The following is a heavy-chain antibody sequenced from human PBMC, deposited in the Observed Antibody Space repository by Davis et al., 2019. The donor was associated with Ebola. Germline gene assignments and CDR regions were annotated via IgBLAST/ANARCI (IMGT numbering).Heavy chain of an antibody. CDR2: INHSGST. J-gene: IGHJ5*02. CDR3: ARGRYYGSGSYYNHNWFDP. V-gene: IGHV4-34*01. CDR1: GGSFSGYY. D-gene: IGHD3-10*01. Sequence: SETLSLTCAVYGGSFSGYYWSWIRQPPGKGLEWIGEINHSGSTNYNPSLKSRVTISVDTSKNQFSLKLNSVTAADTAVYYCARGRYYGSGSYYNHNWFDPWGQGTLVTVSS.